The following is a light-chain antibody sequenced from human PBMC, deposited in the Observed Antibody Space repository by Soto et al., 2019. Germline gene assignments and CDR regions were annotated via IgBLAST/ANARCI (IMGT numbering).Light chain of an antibody. CDR3: LQGYNFPHT. V-gene: IGKV1-6*01. J-gene: IGKJ3*01. Sequence: AIQMTQSPSSLSASVGDRVTITCRASQDIRNDLGWYQQKPGKAPNLLIYAASTLQIGVPSRFSGSGSGTDFTLTISSPQPEDFATYYCLQGYNFPHTFGPGTKVDIK. CDR2: AAS. CDR1: QDIRND.